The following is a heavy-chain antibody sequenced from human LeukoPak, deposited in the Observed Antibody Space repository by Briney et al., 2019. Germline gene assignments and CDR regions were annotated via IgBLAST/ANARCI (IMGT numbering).Heavy chain of an antibody. J-gene: IGHJ4*02. V-gene: IGHV3-48*01. D-gene: IGHD4-11*01. CDR3: AREGDSNSADY. CDR2: ITSSSSTI. Sequence: GSLRLSCAASGFTFITYSMNWVRQAPGKGLEWVSYITSSSSTIYYADSVKGRFTISRDNAKNSLYLQMNSLRAEDTAVYYCAREGDSNSADYWGQGTLVTVSS. CDR1: GFTFITYS.